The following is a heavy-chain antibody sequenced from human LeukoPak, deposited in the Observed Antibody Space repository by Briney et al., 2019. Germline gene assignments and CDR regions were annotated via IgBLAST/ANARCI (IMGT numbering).Heavy chain of an antibody. D-gene: IGHD5-24*01. CDR2: IYYSGTS. V-gene: IGHV4-39*07. J-gene: IGHJ4*02. CDR1: GGSISSSSYY. CDR3: ARVFEDGFNSFDY. Sequence: SETLSLTCTVSGGSISSSSYYWGWIRQPPGKGLEWIGSIYYSGTSYYNPSLKRRVTISVDTAKNQFSPKVTSVTAADTALYYCARVFEDGFNSFDYWGQGTLVTVSS.